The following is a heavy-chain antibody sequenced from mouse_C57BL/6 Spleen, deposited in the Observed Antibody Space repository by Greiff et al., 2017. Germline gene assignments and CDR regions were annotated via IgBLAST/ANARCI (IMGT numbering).Heavy chain of an antibody. CDR2: INPYNGGT. D-gene: IGHD2-4*01. V-gene: IGHV1-19*01. CDR1: GYTFTDYY. J-gene: IGHJ2*01. Sequence: EVQLQQSGPVLVKPGASVKMSCKASGYTFTDYYMNWVKQSHGKSLEWIGVINPYNGGTSYNQKFKGKATLTVDKSSSTAYMELNSLTSEDSAVYYCARWGEGLRPSFDYWGQGTTLTVSS. CDR3: ARWGEGLRPSFDY.